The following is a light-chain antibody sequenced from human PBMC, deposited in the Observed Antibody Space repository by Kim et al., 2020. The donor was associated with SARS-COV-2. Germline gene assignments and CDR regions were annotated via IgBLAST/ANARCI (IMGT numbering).Light chain of an antibody. Sequence: RATSNCKSSQSVLYSTNNKNYLAWFQQKPGQPPTLLIYWASTRASGVPDRFSGSGSGTDFTLTIGSLQAEDVAVYYCQQYYSAPYTFGQGTKLEI. CDR1: QSVLYSTNNKNY. CDR3: QQYYSAPYT. V-gene: IGKV4-1*01. CDR2: WAS. J-gene: IGKJ2*01.